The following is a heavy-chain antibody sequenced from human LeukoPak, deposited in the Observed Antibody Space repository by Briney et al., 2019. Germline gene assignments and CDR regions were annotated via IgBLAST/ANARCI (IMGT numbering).Heavy chain of an antibody. CDR1: GYTLTELS. CDR3: ARDLRDILTGHTTAGFDP. CDR2: FDPEDGET. Sequence: GASVKVSCKVSGYTLTELSMHWVRQAPGKGLEWMGGFDPEDGETIYAQKFQGRVTMTEDTSTDTAYMELSSLRSEDTAVYYCARDLRDILTGHTTAGFDPWGQGTLVTVSS. D-gene: IGHD3-9*01. J-gene: IGHJ5*02. V-gene: IGHV1-24*01.